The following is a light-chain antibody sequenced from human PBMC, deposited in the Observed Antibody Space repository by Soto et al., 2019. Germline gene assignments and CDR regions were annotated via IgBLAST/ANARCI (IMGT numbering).Light chain of an antibody. CDR3: ASWDDSLNAWV. V-gene: IGLV1-44*01. CDR1: SSNIGSNT. J-gene: IGLJ3*02. CDR2: NNH. Sequence: QSVLTHPPSASGTPGQWVTISCSGSSSNIGSNTVHWYQQLPGTAPRLLIYNNHQRPSGVPDRLSGSKSGTSASLALTEVQSEDEADYYCASWDDSLNAWVFGGGTKLTVL.